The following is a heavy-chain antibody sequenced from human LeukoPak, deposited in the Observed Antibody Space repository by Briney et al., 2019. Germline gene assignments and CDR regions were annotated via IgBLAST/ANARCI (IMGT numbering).Heavy chain of an antibody. CDR2: INHSGST. J-gene: IGHJ5*02. Sequence: SETLSLTCDVYGGSFSGYYWIWIRQPPGKGLEWIGEINHSGSTNYNASLKSRVTVSVDSSKNQFSLRLSSVTAADTAVYYCAPRGDIEHSYGYGKWFDPWGQGTRVTVSS. CDR3: APRGDIEHSYGYGKWFDP. CDR1: GGSFSGYY. V-gene: IGHV4-34*01. D-gene: IGHD5-18*01.